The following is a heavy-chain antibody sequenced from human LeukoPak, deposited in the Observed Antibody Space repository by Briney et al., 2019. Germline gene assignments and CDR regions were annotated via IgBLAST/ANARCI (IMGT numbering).Heavy chain of an antibody. V-gene: IGHV1-18*01. CDR1: GYTFTIYG. J-gene: IGHJ4*02. CDR2: ISAYNGNT. Sequence: ASVKVSCKPSGYTFTIYGISWVRQAPGQGLEWMGWISAYNGNTNYAQKLQGRVTMTTDTSTSTAYMELRSLRSDDTAVYYGARVYGSGSHFDYWGQGTLVTVSS. CDR3: ARVYGSGSHFDY. D-gene: IGHD3-10*01.